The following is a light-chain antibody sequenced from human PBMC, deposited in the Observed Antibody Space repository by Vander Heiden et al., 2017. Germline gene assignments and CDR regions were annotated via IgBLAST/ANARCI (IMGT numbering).Light chain of an antibody. Sequence: DIQMIQSPSSVSASVGDTVTIACRASQTVSSRVAWYQLRPGEAPKFLIYGTSILERGVPSRFSGSGSGTHFSLTINNLQPEDFAIYYCQQAYSFPPTFGGGTKVEIK. CDR2: GTS. CDR3: QQAYSFPPT. J-gene: IGKJ4*01. V-gene: IGKV1D-12*01. CDR1: QTVSSR.